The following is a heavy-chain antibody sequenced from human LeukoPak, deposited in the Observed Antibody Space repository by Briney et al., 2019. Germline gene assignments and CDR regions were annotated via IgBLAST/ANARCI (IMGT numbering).Heavy chain of an antibody. J-gene: IGHJ4*02. V-gene: IGHV3-33*08. CDR3: AGDALPMAVTGPFDH. Sequence: GGSVRLSCPASGCNFSSYGMHWVRQAPGKGLEWVTSIWFDGSNIHYADSVKGRVIISRDNYKSALYLQMDSLRAEDKAIYYCAGDALPMAVTGPFDHWGQGALVTVSS. CDR2: IWFDGSNI. CDR1: GCNFSSYG. D-gene: IGHD6-19*01.